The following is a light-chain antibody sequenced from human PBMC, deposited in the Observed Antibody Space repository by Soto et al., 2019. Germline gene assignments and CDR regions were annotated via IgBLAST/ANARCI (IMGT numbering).Light chain of an antibody. CDR1: QTIMTY. CDR2: AAS. CDR3: QQSYNSPQT. J-gene: IGKJ1*01. V-gene: IGKV1-39*01. Sequence: DIQMTQSPYSMSASVGGEVTITCRASQTIMTYLNWYQLKPGKPPRLLIYAASSLQSGVPSRFRGSGSGTDSTLTISSLQPEDFATYSCQQSYNSPQTFGQGTKVDI.